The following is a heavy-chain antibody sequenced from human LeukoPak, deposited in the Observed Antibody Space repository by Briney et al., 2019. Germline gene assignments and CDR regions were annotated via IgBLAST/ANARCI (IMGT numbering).Heavy chain of an antibody. CDR3: AKSGDYYYYYYYMDV. J-gene: IGHJ6*03. CDR1: GFTFSSCA. Sequence: GGSLRLSCAASGFTFSSCAMSWVRQDPRKGLEWVSAISGSGGSTYYADSVKGRFTISRDNSKNTLYLQMNSLRAEDTAVYYCAKSGDYYYYYYYMDVWGKGTTVTVSS. D-gene: IGHD3-22*01. V-gene: IGHV3-23*01. CDR2: ISGSGGST.